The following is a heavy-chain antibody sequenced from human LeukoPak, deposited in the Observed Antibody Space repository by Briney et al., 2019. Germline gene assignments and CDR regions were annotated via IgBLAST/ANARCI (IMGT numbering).Heavy chain of an antibody. D-gene: IGHD2-2*01. Sequence: GGSLRLSCAASGFTFSSYAMSWVRQAPGKGLEWVSAISGSGGSTYYADSVKGRFTISRDNSKNTLYLQMNSLRAEGTAVYYCAKDAGYCSSTSCYGYFDYWGQGTLVTVSS. J-gene: IGHJ4*02. CDR2: ISGSGGST. CDR3: AKDAGYCSSTSCYGYFDY. CDR1: GFTFSSYA. V-gene: IGHV3-23*01.